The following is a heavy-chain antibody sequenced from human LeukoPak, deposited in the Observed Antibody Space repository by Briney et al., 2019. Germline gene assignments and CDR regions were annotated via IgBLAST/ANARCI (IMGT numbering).Heavy chain of an antibody. CDR1: GGTFSSYA. CDR2: IIPIFGTA. D-gene: IGHD3-16*02. CDR3: ARDRVDDYVWGSYRYRTRSFDY. V-gene: IGHV1-69*05. J-gene: IGHJ4*02. Sequence: SVKVSCKASGGTFSSYAISWVRQAPGQGLEWMGGIIPIFGTANYAQKFQGRVTITTDESTSTAYMELSSLRSEDTAVHYCARDRVDDYVWGSYRYRTRSFDYWGQGTLVTVSS.